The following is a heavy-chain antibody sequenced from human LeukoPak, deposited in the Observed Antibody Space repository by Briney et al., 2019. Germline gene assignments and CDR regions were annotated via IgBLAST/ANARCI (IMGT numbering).Heavy chain of an antibody. CDR1: GGSISSYY. CDR2: IYYSGST. V-gene: IGHV4-59*01. J-gene: IGHJ3*02. Sequence: SETLSLTCTVSGGSISSYYWSWIRQPPGKGLEWIGYIYYSGSTNYNPSLKSRVTISVDTSKNQFSLKLSSVTAADTAVYYCARYSSGWKAFDTWGQGTMVTVSS. D-gene: IGHD6-19*01. CDR3: ARYSSGWKAFDT.